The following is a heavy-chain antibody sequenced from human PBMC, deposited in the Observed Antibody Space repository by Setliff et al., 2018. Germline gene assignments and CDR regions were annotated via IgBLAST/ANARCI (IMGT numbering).Heavy chain of an antibody. CDR2: ISWNSGIV. CDR3: ARDGGEY. V-gene: IGHV3-9*01. Sequence: PGGSLRLSCAASGFTFSSYAMSWVRQAPGKGLEWVSGISWNSGIVAYADSVKGRFTISRDNAKNSLYLQMNSLRAEDTAVYYCARDGGEYGGQGTLVTSPQ. J-gene: IGHJ4*02. CDR1: GFTFSSYA. D-gene: IGHD3-16*01.